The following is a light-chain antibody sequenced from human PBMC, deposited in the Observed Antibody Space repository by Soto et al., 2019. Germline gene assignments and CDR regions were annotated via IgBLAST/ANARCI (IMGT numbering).Light chain of an antibody. V-gene: IGLV1-40*01. CDR1: SSNIGAGYD. CDR2: GNS. CDR3: QSYDSSLSGHVV. J-gene: IGLJ2*01. Sequence: QSVLTQPPSVSGAPGQRVTISCTGSSSNIGAGYDVPWYQQLPGTAPKLLIYGNSNRPSGVPDRFSGSKSGTSASLAITGRQAEDEADDYCQSYDSSLSGHVVFGGGTKLTVL.